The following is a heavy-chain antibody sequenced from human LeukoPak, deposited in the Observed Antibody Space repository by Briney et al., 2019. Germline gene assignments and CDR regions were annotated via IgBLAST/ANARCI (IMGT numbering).Heavy chain of an antibody. D-gene: IGHD3-16*02. CDR3: ARETPYDYVWGSYRYNYYMDV. V-gene: IGHV3-30*14. CDR2: ISYDGSNE. Sequence: GGSLRLSCAASGFTFSSYEMNWVRQAPGKGLEWVAIISYDGSNEYYADSVKGRFTISRDNSKNTLYLQMNSLRAEDTAVYYCARETPYDYVWGSYRYNYYMDVWGKGTTVTISS. CDR1: GFTFSSYE. J-gene: IGHJ6*03.